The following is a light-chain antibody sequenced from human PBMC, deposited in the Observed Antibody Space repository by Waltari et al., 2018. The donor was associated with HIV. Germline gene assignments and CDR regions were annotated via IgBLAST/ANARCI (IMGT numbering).Light chain of an antibody. CDR2: EVT. V-gene: IGLV2-18*02. Sequence: QSTLTQPPSVSGYLGQSVTIACSGTSTSLGSYDRVSVYQQPPGTAPKLIIYEVTHRPSGVAVRFSGSKSGNTASLTISGLQAEEEADYYCSSYTTSSTWVFGGGTQLTVL. CDR3: SSYTTSSTWV. CDR1: STSLGSYDR. J-gene: IGLJ3*02.